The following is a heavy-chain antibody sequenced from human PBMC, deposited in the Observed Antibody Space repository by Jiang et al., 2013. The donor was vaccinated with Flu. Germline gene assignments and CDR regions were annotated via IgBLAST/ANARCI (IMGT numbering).Heavy chain of an antibody. Sequence: CTFSGFSLGTSGMCVSWIRQPPGKALEWLALIDWDDDKYYSTSLKTRLTISKDTSKNQVVLTMANMDPVDTATYYCARIRDYYDSSGYHDYWGQGTLVTVSS. V-gene: IGHV2-70*01. CDR2: IDWDDDK. J-gene: IGHJ4*02. CDR1: GFSLGTSGMC. D-gene: IGHD3-22*01. CDR3: ARIRDYYDSSGYHDY.